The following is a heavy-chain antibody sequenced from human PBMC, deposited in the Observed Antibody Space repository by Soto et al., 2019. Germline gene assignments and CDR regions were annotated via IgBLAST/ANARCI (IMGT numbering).Heavy chain of an antibody. V-gene: IGHV4-34*01. CDR2: INHSGST. Sequence: QVPLQQWGAGLLKPSETLSLTCAVYGGSFSGYYWSWIRQPPGKGLEWIGEINHSGSTNYNPSLKSRVTISVDTSKNQFSLKLSSVTAADTAVYYCARGVYYGSGSYQTDYWGQGTLVTVSS. J-gene: IGHJ4*02. CDR3: ARGVYYGSGSYQTDY. D-gene: IGHD3-10*01. CDR1: GGSFSGYY.